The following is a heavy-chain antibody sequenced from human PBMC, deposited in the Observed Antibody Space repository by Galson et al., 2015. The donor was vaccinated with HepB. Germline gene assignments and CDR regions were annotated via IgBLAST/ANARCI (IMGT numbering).Heavy chain of an antibody. J-gene: IGHJ6*02. Sequence: SVKVSCKASGYSFTTYDINWVRQASGQGLEWMGWMNPSSGNIGYAQKFRGRVTMTRNISISTAYMELSSLRSEDTAIYYCARLTVAPTLKGFYYGSDVRGRGTTVTVSS. D-gene: IGHD2-15*01. CDR2: MNPSSGNI. V-gene: IGHV1-8*01. CDR1: GYSFTTYD. CDR3: ARLTVAPTLKGFYYGSDV.